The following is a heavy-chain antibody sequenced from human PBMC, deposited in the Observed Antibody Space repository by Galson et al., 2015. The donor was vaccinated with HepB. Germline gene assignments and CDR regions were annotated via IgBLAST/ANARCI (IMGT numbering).Heavy chain of an antibody. CDR2: IGHSGTTT. CDR3: ARAPFFGVVLFSD. Sequence: SLRLSCAASGFTFSDHSMSWIRQAPGKGLEWISYIGHSGTTTKSADSMKGRFTISRDNTKDSLYLEINSLRADDTAVYYCARAPFFGVVLFSDWGQGALVTVSS. V-gene: IGHV3-11*04. J-gene: IGHJ4*02. CDR1: GFTFSDHS. D-gene: IGHD3-3*01.